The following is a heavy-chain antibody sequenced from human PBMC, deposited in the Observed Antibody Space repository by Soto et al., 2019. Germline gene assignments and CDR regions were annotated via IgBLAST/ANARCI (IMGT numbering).Heavy chain of an antibody. CDR2: IYTGGST. D-gene: IGHD5-12*01. CDR3: ARARSPTEMAFGY. J-gene: IGHJ4*02. CDR1: GFTVSENY. V-gene: IGHV3-53*01. Sequence: GGSLRLSCAASGFTVSENYMSWVRQAPGKGPEWVSIIYTGGSTFYSDSVKGRFTISRDISTNRLFLQMDSLRAEDTAVYYCARARSPTEMAFGYCGQGILVPVSS.